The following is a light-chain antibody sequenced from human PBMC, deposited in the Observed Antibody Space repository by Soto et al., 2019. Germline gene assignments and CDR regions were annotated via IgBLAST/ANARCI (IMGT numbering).Light chain of an antibody. CDR1: SSNIGAGYD. CDR3: QSYDSSLSASGV. CDR2: DNN. J-gene: IGLJ2*01. Sequence: QSALTQPPSVSGAPGQRVTISCTGSSSNIGAGYDVHWYQQFPGTAPKLLIYDNNNRPSGVPDRFSGSKSGTSASLAITGLQAEDEADYYCQSYDSSLSASGVFGGGTKLTVL. V-gene: IGLV1-40*01.